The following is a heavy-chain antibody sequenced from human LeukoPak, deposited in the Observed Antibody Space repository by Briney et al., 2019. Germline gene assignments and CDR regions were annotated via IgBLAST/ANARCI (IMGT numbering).Heavy chain of an antibody. CDR2: IYPGDSDT. CDR1: GYSFTSYW. V-gene: IGHV5-51*01. D-gene: IGHD6-13*01. CDR3: ARHGGSSWPYYYYYGMDV. J-gene: IGHJ6*02. Sequence: GESLKISCKGSGYSFTSYWIGWVRQMPGKGLEWMGIIYPGDSDTRYSPSFQGQVTTSADKSISTAYLQWSSLKASDTAMYYCARHGGSSWPYYYYYGMDVWGQGTTVTVSS.